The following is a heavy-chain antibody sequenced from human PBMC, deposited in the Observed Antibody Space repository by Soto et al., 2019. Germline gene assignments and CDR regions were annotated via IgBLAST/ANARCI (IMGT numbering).Heavy chain of an antibody. CDR2: VYYSGIV. J-gene: IGHJ4*02. CDR1: GGSISNYY. V-gene: IGHV4-59*01. D-gene: IGHD6-13*01. CDR3: ATSYGNAWYTY. Sequence: SETLSLTCTVSGGSISNYYWSWIRQAPGKGLEWIAYVYYSGIVIYNPSLKNRLTISVDRAKNQFTLQLTSVTVEDTALYYCATSYGNAWYTYWGQGTQVTVSS.